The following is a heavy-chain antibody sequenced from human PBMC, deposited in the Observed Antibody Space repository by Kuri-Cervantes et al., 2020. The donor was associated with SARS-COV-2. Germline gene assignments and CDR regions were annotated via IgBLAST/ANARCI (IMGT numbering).Heavy chain of an antibody. CDR1: GFTFSSYG. Sequence: GESLKISCAASGFTFSSYGMHWVRQAPGKGLEWVAVIWYDGSNKYYADSVKGRFTISRDNSKNTLYLRMNSLRAEDTAVYYCARDLVPAAMLDYWGQGTLVTVSS. CDR2: IWYDGSNK. D-gene: IGHD2-2*01. CDR3: ARDLVPAAMLDY. V-gene: IGHV3-33*01. J-gene: IGHJ4*02.